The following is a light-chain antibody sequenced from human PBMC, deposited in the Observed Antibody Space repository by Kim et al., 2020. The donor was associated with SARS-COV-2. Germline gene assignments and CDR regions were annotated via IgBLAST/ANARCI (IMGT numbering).Light chain of an antibody. Sequence: SSELTQDPAVSVALGQTVTITCQGDSLRSYHANWYQQKPGQAPIVVIFAKNNRPSGIPDRFTGSSSGDTASLTIAGAQAEDEADYYCNSRDSSGDHVLFGGGTQLTVL. J-gene: IGLJ2*01. CDR1: SLRSYH. CDR3: NSRDSSGDHVL. V-gene: IGLV3-19*01. CDR2: AKN.